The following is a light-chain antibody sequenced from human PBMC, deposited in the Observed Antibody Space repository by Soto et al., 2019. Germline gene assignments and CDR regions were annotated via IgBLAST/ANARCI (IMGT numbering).Light chain of an antibody. Sequence: DIQMTQSPSTLSASVGDRVAITCRASQSINNLLVWYQQKAGKAPKLLIYKASRLESGVPSRFSGSGSGTEFTLTISSLQPDDFATYYCQQYYSYPWTFGQGTKVEIK. J-gene: IGKJ1*01. CDR1: QSINNL. CDR2: KAS. CDR3: QQYYSYPWT. V-gene: IGKV1-5*03.